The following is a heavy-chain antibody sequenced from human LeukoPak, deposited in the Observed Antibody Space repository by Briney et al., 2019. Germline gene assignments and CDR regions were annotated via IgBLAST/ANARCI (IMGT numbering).Heavy chain of an antibody. CDR1: GGSISSGDYY. Sequence: SETLSLTCTVSGGSISSGDYYWSWLRQPPGKGLEWIGYIYYSGRPYYNPSLKSRVTISVDTSKNQFSLKLSSVTAADTAVYYCARNYYDILPGYYIVSWFDPWGQGTLVTVSS. V-gene: IGHV4-30-4*01. D-gene: IGHD3-9*01. CDR2: IYYSGRP. J-gene: IGHJ5*02. CDR3: ARNYYDILPGYYIVSWFDP.